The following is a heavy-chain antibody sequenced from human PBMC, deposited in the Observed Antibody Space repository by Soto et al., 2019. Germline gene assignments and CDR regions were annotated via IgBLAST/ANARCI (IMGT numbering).Heavy chain of an antibody. D-gene: IGHD3-10*01. J-gene: IGHJ4*02. Sequence: QVQLVQSGAEVKKPGASVKVSCKASGYTFTSYGISWVRQAPGQGLEWMGWISAYNGNTNYAQKLQGRVTMTTDTSTSTAYMELRSLRSDDTAVYYWAREARYYGSGSYYTAHFLDYWGQGTLVTVSS. CDR1: GYTFTSYG. CDR3: AREARYYGSGSYYTAHFLDY. CDR2: ISAYNGNT. V-gene: IGHV1-18*01.